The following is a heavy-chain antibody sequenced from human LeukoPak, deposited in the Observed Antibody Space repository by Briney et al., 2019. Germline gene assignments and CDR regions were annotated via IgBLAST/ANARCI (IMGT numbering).Heavy chain of an antibody. CDR2: IENDGSEK. J-gene: IGHJ4*02. V-gene: IGHV3-30*02. CDR3: AKDLHSSSSCY. D-gene: IGHD6-6*01. Sequence: GGSLRLSCAASGFTFSHNGMHWVRQAPGKGLEWMAFIENDGSEKHLADSVKGRFAISRDNSHNTLFLQMSSLRAEDTALYYCAKDLHSSSSCYWGQGALVTVSS. CDR1: GFTFSHNG.